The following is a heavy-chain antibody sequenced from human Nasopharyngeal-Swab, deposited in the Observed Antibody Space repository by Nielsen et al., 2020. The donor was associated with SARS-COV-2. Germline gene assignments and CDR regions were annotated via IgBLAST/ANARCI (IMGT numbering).Heavy chain of an antibody. CDR1: GFTFSTYW. Sequence: GGSLRLSCAASGFTFSTYWMSWVRQAPGKGLEWVANINQDGSEQYYVDSVKGRFTISRDNAKTSLYLQMNNLRADDTAVYYCARDLAGSDYWGQGTLVTVSS. J-gene: IGHJ4*02. D-gene: IGHD6-13*01. V-gene: IGHV3-7*01. CDR2: INQDGSEQ. CDR3: ARDLAGSDY.